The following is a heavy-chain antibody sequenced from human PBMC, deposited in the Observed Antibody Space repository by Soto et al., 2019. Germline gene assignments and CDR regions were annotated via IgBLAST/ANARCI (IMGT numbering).Heavy chain of an antibody. V-gene: IGHV1-18*01. D-gene: IGHD2-15*01. CDR1: GYTFTSYG. J-gene: IGHJ4*02. CDR3: TREYCSGDSRYGPDY. Sequence: ASRKVSCKASGYTFTSYGINWVRQAPGQGLEWMGWISAYNDNAKYAQNFQGRVTVTTDTSTNTAYMELRSLRSDDTAVYYCTREYCSGDSRYGPDYWGQGTLVTVST. CDR2: ISAYNDNA.